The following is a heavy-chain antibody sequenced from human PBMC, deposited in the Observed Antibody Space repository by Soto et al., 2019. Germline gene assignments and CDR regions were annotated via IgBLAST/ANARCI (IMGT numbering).Heavy chain of an antibody. CDR1: RASIYTYS. D-gene: IGHD1-26*01. CDR3: ATIVGANDY. CDR2: IYSSGSA. Sequence: SETLSLTCTVSRASIYTYSWTWIRQPAGKGLQWIGHIYSSGSANYSPSLKSRVSMSVDSSKNQISLKLISVTAADTAVYYCATIVGANDYWGQGTLVTVSS. V-gene: IGHV4-4*07. J-gene: IGHJ4*02.